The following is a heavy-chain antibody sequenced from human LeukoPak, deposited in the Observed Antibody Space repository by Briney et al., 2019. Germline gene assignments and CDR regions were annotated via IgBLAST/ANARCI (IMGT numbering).Heavy chain of an antibody. Sequence: TGGSLRLSCAASGFALSSHGMHWVRQAPGKGLEWVAVTGNTGLAKYFAEFAKGRFTISRDNSKNTLYLETNSLRHEDTAVYYCAREATWGNWYFDLWGRGTLVTVSS. CDR3: AREATWGNWYFDL. J-gene: IGHJ2*01. CDR1: GFALSSHG. V-gene: IGHV3-30*03. D-gene: IGHD3-16*01. CDR2: TGNTGLAK.